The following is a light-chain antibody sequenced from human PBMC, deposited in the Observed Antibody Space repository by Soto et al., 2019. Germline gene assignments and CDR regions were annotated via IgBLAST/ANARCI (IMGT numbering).Light chain of an antibody. Sequence: EIVLTQSPATLSLSPRERATLSCRASQSVSSYLAWYQQKPGQAPRLLIYDASNRATAIPARCSGSGSGTDFNLTITSLQSEDFAVYYCQQYDNWTAWTFGQGTKVEIK. V-gene: IGKV3-11*01. J-gene: IGKJ1*01. CDR1: QSVSSY. CDR2: DAS. CDR3: QQYDNWTAWT.